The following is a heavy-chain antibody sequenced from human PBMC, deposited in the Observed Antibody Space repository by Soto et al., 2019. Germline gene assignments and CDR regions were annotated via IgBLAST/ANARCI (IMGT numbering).Heavy chain of an antibody. CDR2: ISSSGSTI. CDR1: GFTFSDYY. J-gene: IGHJ4*02. D-gene: IGHD3-10*01. Sequence: PGGSLRLSCAASGFTFSDYYMSWIRQAPGKGLEWVSYISSSGSTIYYADSVKGRFTISRDNAKNSLYLQMNSLRAEDTAVYYCARDRYYYGSGSYYTTRPFDYWGQGTLVTVSS. CDR3: ARDRYYYGSGSYYTTRPFDY. V-gene: IGHV3-11*01.